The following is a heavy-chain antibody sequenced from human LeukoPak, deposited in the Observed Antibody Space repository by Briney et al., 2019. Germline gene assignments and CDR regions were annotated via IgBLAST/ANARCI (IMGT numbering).Heavy chain of an antibody. CDR3: ASSPTYYYADLLQNFDY. CDR2: ISGSGGST. CDR1: GFTFTSYA. Sequence: PGGSLRLSCAASGFTFTSYAMSWVRQAPGKGLEWVSAISGSGGSTYYADSVKGRFTISSDNAKNSLYLQMNSLRAEDTAVYYCASSPTYYYADLLQNFDYWGQGTLVTVSS. D-gene: IGHD3-10*01. J-gene: IGHJ4*02. V-gene: IGHV3-23*01.